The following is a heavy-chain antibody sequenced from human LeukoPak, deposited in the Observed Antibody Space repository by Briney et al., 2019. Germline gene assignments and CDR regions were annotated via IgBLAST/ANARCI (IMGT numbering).Heavy chain of an antibody. J-gene: IGHJ4*02. CDR3: CLWGLLGD. D-gene: IGHD1-26*01. CDR2: INPNSGGT. CDR1: GYTFTGSY. Sequence: ASVKVSFKASGYTFTGSYIHWLRQAPGQGLEWMGWINPNSGGTNYAQKFQGRVTMTRDTSNSTAYMELSSLRSDDTAVYYCCLWGLLGDWGPGNVVTVSS. V-gene: IGHV1-2*02.